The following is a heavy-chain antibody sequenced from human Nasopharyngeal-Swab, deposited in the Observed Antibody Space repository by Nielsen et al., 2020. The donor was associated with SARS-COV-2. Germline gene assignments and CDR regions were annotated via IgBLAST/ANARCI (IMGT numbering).Heavy chain of an antibody. V-gene: IGHV3-48*02. Sequence: GRSLRLSCVVSGITFSASAMNWVRQAPGKGLEWIAHHSVRTIATAYADSVKGRFTISRDDAKNSLYLQMNSLRDEDTALYYCARGRDYALDYWGQGTLVTVSS. CDR1: GITFSASA. J-gene: IGHJ4*02. CDR3: ARGRDYALDY. D-gene: IGHD4-17*01. CDR2: HSVRTIAT.